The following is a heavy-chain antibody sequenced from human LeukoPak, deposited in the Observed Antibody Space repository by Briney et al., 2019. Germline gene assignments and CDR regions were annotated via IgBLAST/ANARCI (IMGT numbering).Heavy chain of an antibody. J-gene: IGHJ4*02. CDR2: IKQDGSEE. CDR1: GFTLSDYW. D-gene: IGHD6-19*01. CDR3: ARNSGWSVGY. Sequence: GGSLRLPCAASGFTLSDYWMSWVRQTPGKGLEWVANIKQDGSEEYYVDSMEGRFTVSRDNAKNSLSLQMNSLRADDTAVYYCARNSGWSVGYWGQGALVTVSS. V-gene: IGHV3-7*01.